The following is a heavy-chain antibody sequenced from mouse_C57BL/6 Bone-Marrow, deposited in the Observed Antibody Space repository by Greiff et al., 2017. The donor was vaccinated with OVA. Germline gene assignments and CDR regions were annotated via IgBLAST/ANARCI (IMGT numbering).Heavy chain of an antibody. Sequence: SGAELVRPGASVKMSCKASGYTFTSYNMHWVKQTPRQGLEWIGAIYPGNGDTSYNQKFKGKATLTVDKSSSTAYMQLSSLTSEDSAVYFCAREMITTVVATPYAMDYWGQGTSVTVSS. V-gene: IGHV1-12*01. J-gene: IGHJ4*01. CDR1: GYTFTSYN. D-gene: IGHD1-1*01. CDR3: AREMITTVVATPYAMDY. CDR2: IYPGNGDT.